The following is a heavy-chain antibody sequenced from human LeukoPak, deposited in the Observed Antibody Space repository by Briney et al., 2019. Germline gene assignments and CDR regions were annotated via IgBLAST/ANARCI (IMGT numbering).Heavy chain of an antibody. V-gene: IGHV1-46*01. Sequence: ASVKVSCKASGYTFTSYYMHWVRQAPGQGLEWMGIINPSGGSTSYAQKFQGRVTMTRDTSTSTVYMELSSLRSEDTAVYYCARDNTAMVPYDAFDTWGQGTMVTVSS. CDR2: INPSGGST. CDR1: GYTFTSYY. CDR3: ARDNTAMVPYDAFDT. J-gene: IGHJ3*02. D-gene: IGHD5-18*01.